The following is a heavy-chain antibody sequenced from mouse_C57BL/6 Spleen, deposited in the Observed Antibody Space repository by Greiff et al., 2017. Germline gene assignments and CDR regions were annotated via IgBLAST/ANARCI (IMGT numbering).Heavy chain of an antibody. Sequence: VQLQQPGAELVKPGASVKMSCKASGYTFTSYWITWVKQRPGQGLEWIGDIYPGSGSTNYNEKFKSKATLTVDTSSSTAYMQLSRLTSEDSAVFYCARRYGRSSDFGYWGQGTTLTVSS. CDR1: GYTFTSYW. CDR2: IYPGSGST. J-gene: IGHJ2*01. D-gene: IGHD1-1*01. CDR3: ARRYGRSSDFGY. V-gene: IGHV1-55*01.